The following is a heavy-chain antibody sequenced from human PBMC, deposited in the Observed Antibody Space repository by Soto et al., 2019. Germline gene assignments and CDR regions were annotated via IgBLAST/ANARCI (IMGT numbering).Heavy chain of an antibody. J-gene: IGHJ4*02. CDR2: ISTYKGNT. CDR1: GYTFTSYG. V-gene: IGHV1-18*01. CDR3: ATRSPAFDY. Sequence: QVQLVQSGPEVKKPGALVKVSCKTSGYTFTSYGISWVRQAPGQGLEWMGWISTYKGNTNYAQKFQGRVTMTTDTSTSTAYMELRSLRSDDTAVYYCATRSPAFDYWGQGTLVTVSS.